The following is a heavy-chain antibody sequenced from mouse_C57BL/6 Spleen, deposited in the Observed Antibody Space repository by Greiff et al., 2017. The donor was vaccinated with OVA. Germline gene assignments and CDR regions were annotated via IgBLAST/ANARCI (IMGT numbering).Heavy chain of an antibody. J-gene: IGHJ4*01. CDR3: ARGDHYGSSYYAMDY. V-gene: IGHV1-50*01. CDR1: GYTFTSYW. D-gene: IGHD1-1*01. CDR2: IDPSDSYP. Sequence: VQLQQPGAELVKPGASVKLSCKASGYTFTSYWMQWVKQRPGQGLEWIGEIDPSDSYPNYNQKFKGKATLTVDTSSSTAYMQLSSLTSEDSAVYYCARGDHYGSSYYAMDYWGQGTSVTGSS.